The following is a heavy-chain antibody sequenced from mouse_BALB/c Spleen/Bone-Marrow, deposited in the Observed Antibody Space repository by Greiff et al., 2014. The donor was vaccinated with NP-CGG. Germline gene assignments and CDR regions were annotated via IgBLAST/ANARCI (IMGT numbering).Heavy chain of an antibody. J-gene: IGHJ4*01. Sequence: VKVEESGPGLVQPSQSLSITCTVSGFSLTSYGVHWVRQSPGKGLEWLGVIWRGGSTDYNAAFMSRPSITKDNSKSQVFFKMSSLQADDTAIYYCAKNWGYGYAMDYWGQGTSVTVSS. CDR1: GFSLTSYG. CDR3: AKNWGYGYAMDY. V-gene: IGHV2-5*01. D-gene: IGHD3-1*01. CDR2: IWRGGST.